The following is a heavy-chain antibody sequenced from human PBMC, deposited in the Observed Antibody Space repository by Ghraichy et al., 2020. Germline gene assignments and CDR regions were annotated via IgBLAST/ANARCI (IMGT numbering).Heavy chain of an antibody. V-gene: IGHV1-2*02. CDR2: INPNSGGT. Sequence: ASVKVSCKASGYTFTGYYMHWVRQAPGQGLEWMGWINPNSGGTNYAQKFQGRVTMTRDTSISTAYMELSRLRSDDTAVYYCARDPDCSSTSCYLGGMDVWGQGTTVTVSS. CDR3: ARDPDCSSTSCYLGGMDV. CDR1: GYTFTGYY. J-gene: IGHJ6*02. D-gene: IGHD2-2*01.